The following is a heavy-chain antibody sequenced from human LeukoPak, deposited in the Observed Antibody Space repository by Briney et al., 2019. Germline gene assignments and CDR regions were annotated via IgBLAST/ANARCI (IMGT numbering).Heavy chain of an antibody. J-gene: IGHJ4*02. D-gene: IGHD6-13*01. CDR3: ARDSVYGAAAGTFDY. Sequence: ASVKVSCKASGYTFTSYGISWVRQAPGQGLEWMGWISAYNGNTNYAQKLQGRVTMTTDTSTSTAYMELSSLRSEDTAVYYCARDSVYGAAAGTFDYWGQGTLVTVSS. CDR1: GYTFTSYG. CDR2: ISAYNGNT. V-gene: IGHV1-18*01.